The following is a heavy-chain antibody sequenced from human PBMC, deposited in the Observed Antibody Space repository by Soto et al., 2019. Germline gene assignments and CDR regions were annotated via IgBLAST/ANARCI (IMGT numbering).Heavy chain of an antibody. CDR2: INHSGIT. Sequence: SETLSLTCTVSGGSFSGYFWTWIRQPPGKGLEWLAEINHSGITNYNPSIESRVSMSVDTSKNQFSLRLYSVTAADTAVYYCVRGPYNYNSRYFDYWGQGTLVTV. CDR1: GGSFSGYF. D-gene: IGHD1-1*01. V-gene: IGHV4-34*01. CDR3: VRGPYNYNSRYFDY. J-gene: IGHJ4*02.